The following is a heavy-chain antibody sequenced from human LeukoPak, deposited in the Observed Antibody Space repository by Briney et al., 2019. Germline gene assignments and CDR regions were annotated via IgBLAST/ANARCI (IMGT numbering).Heavy chain of an antibody. CDR1: GYTFTSYG. V-gene: IGHV1-18*01. Sequence: ASVKVSCKASGYTFTSYGISWVRQAPGQGLEWMGWISAYNGNTNYAQKLQGRVTMTTDTSTSTAYMELRSLRSDDTAVYYCARRGYYGSGLYYYYGMDVWGQGTTVTVSS. CDR3: ARRGYYGSGLYYYYGMDV. CDR2: ISAYNGNT. D-gene: IGHD3-10*01. J-gene: IGHJ6*02.